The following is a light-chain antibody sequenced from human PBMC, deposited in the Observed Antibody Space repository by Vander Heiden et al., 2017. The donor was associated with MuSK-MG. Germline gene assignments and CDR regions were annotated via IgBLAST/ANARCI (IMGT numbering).Light chain of an antibody. CDR3: QQSYSNPWT. CDR2: GAS. V-gene: IGKV1-39*01. Sequence: QMTQSPSSLSASVGDRVTMTCRASRSISTYLNWYQQKAGKAPTLLIYGASNLQSGVPSRFSGSNSGTDFTLTITRLQRGDSATYYCQQSYSNPWTFGQGTKVEIK. CDR1: RSISTY. J-gene: IGKJ1*01.